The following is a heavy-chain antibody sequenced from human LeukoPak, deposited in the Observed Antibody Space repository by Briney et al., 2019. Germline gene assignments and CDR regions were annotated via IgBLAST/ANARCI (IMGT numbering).Heavy chain of an antibody. D-gene: IGHD2-15*01. CDR2: IKQDGSEK. CDR3: ARGQLADVY. V-gene: IGHV3-7*01. Sequence: PGGSLRLSSAASGFTFSTYWMSWVRQAPGKGLEWVAKIKQDGSEKYYVDSVKGRFTISRDNAKNSVYLQMNSLRVEDTAVYYCARGQLADVYWGQGALVTVSS. CDR1: GFTFSTYW. J-gene: IGHJ4*02.